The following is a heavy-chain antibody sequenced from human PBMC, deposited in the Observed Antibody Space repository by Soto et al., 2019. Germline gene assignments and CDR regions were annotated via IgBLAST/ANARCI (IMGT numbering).Heavy chain of an antibody. CDR3: ARDVGGYSGYAVDY. D-gene: IGHD5-12*01. J-gene: IGHJ4*02. CDR1: GFTFSSYA. CDR2: ISSNGGST. Sequence: GGSLSLSCAASGFTFSSYAMHWVRQAPGEGLEYVSAISSNGGSTYYANSVKGRFTISRDNSKNTLYLQMGSLRAEDMAVYYCARDVGGYSGYAVDYWGQGT. V-gene: IGHV3-64*01.